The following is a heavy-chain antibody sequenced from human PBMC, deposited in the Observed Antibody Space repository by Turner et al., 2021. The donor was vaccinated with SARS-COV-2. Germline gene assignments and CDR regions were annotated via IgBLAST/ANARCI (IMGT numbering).Heavy chain of an antibody. J-gene: IGHJ4*02. D-gene: IGHD1-26*01. Sequence: EVQLLESGGGVVRPGGSLRLSCAASGFTFDDYGRSWVRQAPGKGLEWVSGINWNGDSTGYADSVKGRFTISRDNAKNSLYLQMNSLRAEDTALYHCARGTGATDYWGQGTLVTVSS. CDR3: ARGTGATDY. CDR1: GFTFDDYG. CDR2: INWNGDST. V-gene: IGHV3-20*01.